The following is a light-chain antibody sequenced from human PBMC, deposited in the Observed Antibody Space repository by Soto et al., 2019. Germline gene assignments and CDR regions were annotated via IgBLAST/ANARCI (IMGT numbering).Light chain of an antibody. CDR1: SSAFGAYNY. V-gene: IGLV2-14*01. J-gene: IGLJ1*01. CDR3: SSYTSSSTLYV. Sequence: QSALTQPASVSGSPGQSTTIPCTGTSSAFGAYNYVSWYQQHPGKAPKLMIYDVNNRPSGVSNRFSGSKSGSTASLTISGLQAEDEADYYCSSYTSSSTLYVFGTGTKLTVL. CDR2: DVN.